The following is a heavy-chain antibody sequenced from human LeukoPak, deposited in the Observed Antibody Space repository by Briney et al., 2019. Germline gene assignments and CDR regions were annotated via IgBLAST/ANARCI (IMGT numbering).Heavy chain of an antibody. D-gene: IGHD2-8*01. V-gene: IGHV3-30*18. CDR1: GFTFSSYG. CDR3: AKGEYCTNGVCYLYYFDY. CDR2: ISYDGSNK. J-gene: IGHJ4*02. Sequence: GRSLRLSCAASGFTFSSYGMHGVRQAPGKGLEGVAVISYDGSNKYYVDSVKGRLTFSRDNSKNTLYLHMHSLRAEDTAVYYCAKGEYCTNGVCYLYYFDYWGQGTLVTVSS.